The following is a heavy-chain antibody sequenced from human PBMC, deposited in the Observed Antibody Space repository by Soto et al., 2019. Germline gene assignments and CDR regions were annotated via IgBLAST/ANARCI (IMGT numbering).Heavy chain of an antibody. Sequence: GESLKISCKGSGYSFTSYWISWVRQMPGKGLEWMGRIDPSDSYTNYSPSFRGHVTISADKSISTAYLQWSSLKASDTAMSYCARHVVVVTNAFDIWGQGTMVTVSS. V-gene: IGHV5-10-1*01. CDR1: GYSFTSYW. CDR2: IDPSDSYT. J-gene: IGHJ3*02. CDR3: ARHVVVVTNAFDI. D-gene: IGHD2-21*02.